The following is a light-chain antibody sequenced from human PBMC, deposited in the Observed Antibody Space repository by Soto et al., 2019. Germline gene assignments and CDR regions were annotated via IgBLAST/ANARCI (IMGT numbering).Light chain of an antibody. V-gene: IGLV2-8*01. CDR3: SSYAGSNNLI. CDR1: SSDVGGYNY. Sequence: QSVLTQPPSASGSPGQSVTISCTGTSSDVGGYNYVSWYQQHPDKAPKLMIYEVTKRPSGVPDRFSGSTSGNTASLTVSGLQTEDEADYYCSSYAGSNNLIFGGGTKLTVL. J-gene: IGLJ2*01. CDR2: EVT.